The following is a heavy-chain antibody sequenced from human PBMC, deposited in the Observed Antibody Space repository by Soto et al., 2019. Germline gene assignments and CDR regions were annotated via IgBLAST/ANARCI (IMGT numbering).Heavy chain of an antibody. J-gene: IGHJ4*02. D-gene: IGHD5-12*01. CDR3: ARDEGGYGSNYFDY. CDR1: GDSLSGYY. Sequence: LSLTCTVSGDSLSGYYWTWIRQPPGRGLEWLGYIYYIGNTNYNPSLMSRVTISVDTSKNQFSLKLSSVTAADTAVYYCARDEGGYGSNYFDYWGQGTLVTVSS. CDR2: IYYIGNT. V-gene: IGHV4-59*12.